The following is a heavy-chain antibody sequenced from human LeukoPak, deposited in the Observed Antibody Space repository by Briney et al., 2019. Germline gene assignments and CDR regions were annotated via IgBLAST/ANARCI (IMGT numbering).Heavy chain of an antibody. CDR1: GYTFTGYY. Sequence: ASVKVSCKASGYTFTGYYMHWVRQAPGQGLEWMGWINPDSGGTNYAQKFQGRVTMTRDTSISTAYMELSRLRSDDTAVYYCARDDGSGSYNIDYWGQGTLVTVSS. V-gene: IGHV1-2*02. D-gene: IGHD3-10*01. CDR3: ARDDGSGSYNIDY. CDR2: INPDSGGT. J-gene: IGHJ4*02.